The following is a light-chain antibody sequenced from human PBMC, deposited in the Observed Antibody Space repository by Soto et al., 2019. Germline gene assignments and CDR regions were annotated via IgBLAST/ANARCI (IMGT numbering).Light chain of an antibody. V-gene: IGKV3-20*01. CDR3: QQYGSSPKT. CDR1: QSVTSTF. Sequence: EIVLTQSPGTLSLSPGERATLSCRASQSVTSTFLAWYQQKAGQAPRLLIYGASSRATGVPDRFSGSGSGTDFTLTINRLEPEDFAVYYCQQYGSSPKTFGQGTKVDSK. CDR2: GAS. J-gene: IGKJ1*01.